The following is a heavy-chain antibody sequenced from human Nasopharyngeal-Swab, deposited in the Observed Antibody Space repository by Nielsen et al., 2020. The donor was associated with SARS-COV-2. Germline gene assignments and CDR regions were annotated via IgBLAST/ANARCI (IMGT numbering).Heavy chain of an antibody. CDR1: GGSFSGYY. CDR3: ATDSVHHYGDYGWFDP. CDR2: INHSGIT. Sequence: SETLSLTCAVYGGSFSGYYWSWIRQPPGKGLAWIGEINHSGITNYNPSLKSRVTISVDTSKNQFSLKLTSVTAADTAIYYCATDSVHHYGDYGWFDPWGQGALVTVSS. J-gene: IGHJ5*02. V-gene: IGHV4-34*01. D-gene: IGHD4-17*01.